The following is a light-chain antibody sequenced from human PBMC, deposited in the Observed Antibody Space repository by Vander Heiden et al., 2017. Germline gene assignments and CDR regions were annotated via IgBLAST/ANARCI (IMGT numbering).Light chain of an antibody. CDR3: QQYNTYHT. J-gene: IGKJ2*01. V-gene: IGKV1-5*03. Sequence: DIQMTQSPSTLSASVGDRVTITCRASQYIGSRLAWYQQKPGKAPNLLFYQASTLGTGVPSRFSGSGSGTEFTLTISSLQPDDFATYYCQQYNTYHTFGQGTKLEIK. CDR2: QAS. CDR1: QYIGSR.